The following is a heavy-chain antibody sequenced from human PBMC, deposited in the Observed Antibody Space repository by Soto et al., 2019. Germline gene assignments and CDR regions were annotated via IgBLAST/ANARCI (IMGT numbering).Heavy chain of an antibody. J-gene: IGHJ3*02. V-gene: IGHV3-33*01. CDR3: ARPTLRGEDLDAFDI. D-gene: IGHD3-10*01. CDR1: GFTFSSYG. CDR2: IWYDGSNK. Sequence: GGSLRLSCAASGFTFSSYGMHWVRQAPGKGLEWVAVIWYDGSNKYYADSVKGRFTISRDNSKNTLYLQMNSLRAEDTAVYYCARPTLRGEDLDAFDIWGQGTMVTVSS.